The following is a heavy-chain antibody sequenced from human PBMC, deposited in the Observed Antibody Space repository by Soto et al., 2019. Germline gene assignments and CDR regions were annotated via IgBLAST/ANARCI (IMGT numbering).Heavy chain of an antibody. CDR1: GFIFSSYA. J-gene: IGHJ3*02. V-gene: IGHV3-33*01. CDR2: IWSDGSGT. D-gene: IGHD3-9*01. CDR3: ARDPRRLGDAFDI. Sequence: GGSLRLSCAASGFIFSSYAMHWVRQAPGKGLEWVAVIWSDGSGTDYVDSVKGRFTTSRDNSKNTLYLQMNSLRAEDTAVYYCARDPRRLGDAFDIWGQGTMVTVSS.